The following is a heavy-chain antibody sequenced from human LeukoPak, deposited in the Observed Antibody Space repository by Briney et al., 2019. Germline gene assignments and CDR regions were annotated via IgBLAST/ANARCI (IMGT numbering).Heavy chain of an antibody. J-gene: IGHJ6*03. D-gene: IGHD6-19*01. Sequence: ASVKVSCKASGYTFISYDINWVRQVTGQGLEWMGWMNPNSGNTGYAQKFQGRVTITRNTSISTAFMELSSLRSEDTAVYYCARDRGSSGWYYYYYYMDAWGKGTTVTVSS. CDR2: MNPNSGNT. CDR1: GYTFISYD. CDR3: ARDRGSSGWYYYYYYMDA. V-gene: IGHV1-8*03.